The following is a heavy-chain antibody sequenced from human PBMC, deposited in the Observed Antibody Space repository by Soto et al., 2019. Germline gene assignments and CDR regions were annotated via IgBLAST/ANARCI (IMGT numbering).Heavy chain of an antibody. J-gene: IGHJ5*02. D-gene: IGHD1-26*01. CDR3: ATQEVGGSYVYTFDP. CDR1: GGSISSSNYY. CDR2: IYYSGST. V-gene: IGHV4-39*01. Sequence: PSETLSLTCTVSGGSISSSNYYWGWIRQPPGKGLEWIGSIYYSGSTYYNPSLKSRVTISVDTSKNQFSLKLSSVTVADTAVYYCATQEVGGSYVYTFDPWGQGTLVTVSS.